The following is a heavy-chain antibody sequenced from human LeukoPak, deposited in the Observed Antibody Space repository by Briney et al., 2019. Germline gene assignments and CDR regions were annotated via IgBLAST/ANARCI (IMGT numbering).Heavy chain of an antibody. J-gene: IGHJ4*02. Sequence: GGSLRLSCAASGLTFSNCAMSWVRQAPGKGLEWVSAISGSGGSTYQADSVKGRFTISRDNSKNTLFLQMNSLRAEDTAVYYCARVITWEHIDYWGQGTLVTVSS. V-gene: IGHV3-23*01. CDR1: GLTFSNCA. CDR3: ARVITWEHIDY. CDR2: ISGSGGST. D-gene: IGHD3-10*01.